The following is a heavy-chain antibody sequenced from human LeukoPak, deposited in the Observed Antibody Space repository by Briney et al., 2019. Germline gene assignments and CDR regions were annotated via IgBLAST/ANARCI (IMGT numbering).Heavy chain of an antibody. CDR2: ISGSGGST. V-gene: IGHV3-23*01. D-gene: IGHD3-16*01. Sequence: GGSLRLSCAASGFTFSSYAMSCVRQAPGKGLECASAISGSGGSTYYADSVKGRFTISRDNSKHTLYLQMNSLRAEDTAVYYCAKDPFGGWDYWGQGTLVIVSS. CDR3: AKDPFGGWDY. CDR1: GFTFSSYA. J-gene: IGHJ4*02.